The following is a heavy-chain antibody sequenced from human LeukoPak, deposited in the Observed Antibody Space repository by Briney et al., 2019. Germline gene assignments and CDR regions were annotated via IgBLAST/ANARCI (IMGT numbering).Heavy chain of an antibody. D-gene: IGHD3-16*01. CDR3: ARDPPGGFYYYMDV. CDR2: INPSGGST. CDR1: GYTFTSYY. Sequence: ASLKVSCKASGYTFTSYYMHWMRQASGQGLEWMGIINPSGGSTSYAQKFQGRVTMTRDTSTSTVYMELSRLRSEDTAVYYCARDPPGGFYYYMDVWGKGTTVTISS. V-gene: IGHV1-46*01. J-gene: IGHJ6*03.